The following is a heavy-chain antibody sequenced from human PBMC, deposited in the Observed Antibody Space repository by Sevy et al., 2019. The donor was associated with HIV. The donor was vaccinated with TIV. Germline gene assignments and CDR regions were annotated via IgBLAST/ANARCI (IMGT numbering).Heavy chain of an antibody. D-gene: IGHD1-26*01. V-gene: IGHV3-30*18. Sequence: GGSLRLSCAASGFIFSTYGIHWVRQAPGKGLEWVAVILFDGSDKYYADSVRGRFTISRDNSKNTLYLQMNRLRVEDTAIYCCAKMQGGSYNYYGMDVWGQGTTVTVSS. CDR1: GFIFSTYG. CDR2: ILFDGSDK. CDR3: AKMQGGSYNYYGMDV. J-gene: IGHJ6*02.